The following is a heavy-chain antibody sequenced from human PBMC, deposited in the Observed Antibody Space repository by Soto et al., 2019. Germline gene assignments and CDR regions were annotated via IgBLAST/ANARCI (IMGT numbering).Heavy chain of an antibody. CDR3: AKAYDFWSGYYLNFDY. CDR2: ISGSGGST. Sequence: GGSLRLSCAASGFTFSSYAMSWVLQAPGKGLEWVSAISGSGGSTYYADSVKGRFTISRGNSKNTLYLQMNSLRAEDTAVYYCAKAYDFWSGYYLNFDYWGQGTLVTVSS. CDR1: GFTFSSYA. J-gene: IGHJ4*02. D-gene: IGHD3-3*01. V-gene: IGHV3-23*01.